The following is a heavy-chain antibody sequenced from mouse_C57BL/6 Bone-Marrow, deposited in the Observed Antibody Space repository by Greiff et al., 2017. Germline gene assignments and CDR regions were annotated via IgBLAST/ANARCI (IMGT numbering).Heavy chain of an antibody. D-gene: IGHD2-4*01. V-gene: IGHV1-81*01. Sequence: LMESGAELARPGASVKLSCKASGYTFTSYGISWVKQRTGQGLEWIGEIYPRSGNTYYNEKFKGKATLTADKSSSTAYMELRSLTSEDSAVYFCARRDYDYDGWYFDVWGTGTTVTVSS. CDR1: GYTFTSYG. CDR3: ARRDYDYDGWYFDV. CDR2: IYPRSGNT. J-gene: IGHJ1*03.